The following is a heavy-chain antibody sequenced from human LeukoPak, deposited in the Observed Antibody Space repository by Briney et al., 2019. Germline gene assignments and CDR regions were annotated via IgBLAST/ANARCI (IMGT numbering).Heavy chain of an antibody. CDR1: GFTFSSYP. J-gene: IGHJ4*02. V-gene: IGHV3-21*01. CDR3: AKVSDYRNLDN. Sequence: PGGSLRLSCAVSGFTFSSYPMNWLRQAPGKGVECVSSISSSSSYIYYADSVKGRFPISRDHAKNSLYLQMNSERAEDRAAYYFAKVSDYRNLDNWGPGTMVTVSS. D-gene: IGHD4-11*01. CDR2: ISSSSSYI.